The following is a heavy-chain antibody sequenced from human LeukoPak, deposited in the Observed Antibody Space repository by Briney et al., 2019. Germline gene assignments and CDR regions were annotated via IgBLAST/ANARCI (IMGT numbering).Heavy chain of an antibody. D-gene: IGHD5-24*01. Sequence: PGGSLRLSCAASGFTFSSYAMSWVRQAPGKGLEWVSAISGSGGSTYYADFVKDRFTVSRDNSKNTLYLQMNSLRAEDTAVYYCAKDEAEMATTYDAFDIWGQGTMVTVSS. CDR2: ISGSGGST. CDR1: GFTFSSYA. CDR3: AKDEAEMATTYDAFDI. J-gene: IGHJ3*02. V-gene: IGHV3-23*01.